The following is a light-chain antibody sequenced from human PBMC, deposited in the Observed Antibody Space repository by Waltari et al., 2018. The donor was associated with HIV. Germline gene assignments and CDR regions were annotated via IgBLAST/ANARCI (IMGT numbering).Light chain of an antibody. CDR1: SSDVGSYYL. V-gene: IGLV2-23*02. CDR2: EVS. Sequence: QSALTQPASVSGSPGQSITISCTGTSSDVGSYYLVSWYQQHPGKAPKLMIYEVSKRPSGVSHRFSGSKSGNTASLTISVLQAEDEADYYCCSYAGSSTFVVFGGGTKLTVL. CDR3: CSYAGSSTFVV. J-gene: IGLJ2*01.